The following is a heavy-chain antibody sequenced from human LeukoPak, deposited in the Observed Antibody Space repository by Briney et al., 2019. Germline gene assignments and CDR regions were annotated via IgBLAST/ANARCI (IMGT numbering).Heavy chain of an antibody. Sequence: SETLSLTCTVSGGSISSGDYYWRWIRQPPGKGLEWIGYISYSGSTYTYYNPSLKSRVTISVDTSKNQFSLKLSSVTAADTAVYYCAREECRDDYKFDYWGQGTLVTVSS. CDR3: AREECRDDYKFDY. V-gene: IGHV4-30-4*08. CDR2: ISYSGSTYT. D-gene: IGHD5-24*01. J-gene: IGHJ4*02. CDR1: GGSISSGDYY.